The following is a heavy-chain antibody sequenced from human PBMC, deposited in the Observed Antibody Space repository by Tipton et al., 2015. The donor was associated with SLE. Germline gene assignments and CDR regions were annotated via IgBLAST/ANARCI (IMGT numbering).Heavy chain of an antibody. J-gene: IGHJ3*02. V-gene: IGHV4-34*01. CDR1: GGSFSGYY. CDR2: INHSGST. Sequence: TLSLTCAVYGGSFSGYYWSCIRQPPGKGLEWIGEINHSGSTNYNPSLKSRVSISVETSKNQFSLKLSSVTAADTAVYYCARAPYSSGWMGAFDIWGQGTMVTVSS. D-gene: IGHD6-19*01. CDR3: ARAPYSSGWMGAFDI.